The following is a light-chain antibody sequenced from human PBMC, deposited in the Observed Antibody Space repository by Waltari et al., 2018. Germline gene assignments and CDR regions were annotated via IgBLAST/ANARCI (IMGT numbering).Light chain of an antibody. CDR2: GAS. CDR1: QSVSSN. Sequence: EIVMTQSPATLSVSPGERATLSCRASQSVSSNLAWYQQKPGQAPRLLIYGASTRATGIPVRFSGSGYGTEFTLTISSLQSEDFAVYYCQHYNNWPPLTFGGGTKVEIK. V-gene: IGKV3-15*01. J-gene: IGKJ4*01. CDR3: QHYNNWPPLT.